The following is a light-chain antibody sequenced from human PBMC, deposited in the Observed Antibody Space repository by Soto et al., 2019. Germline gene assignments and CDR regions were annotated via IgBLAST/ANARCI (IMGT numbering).Light chain of an antibody. CDR3: QQRSNWPPIT. CDR2: DAS. J-gene: IGKJ1*01. V-gene: IGKV3-11*01. Sequence: EIVLTQSPATLSLSPGERATLSCRASQSVSSYLAWYQQKPGQAPSLLIYDASTRATGIPARFSGSGSGTEFTLTISSLQSEDFAVYYCQQRSNWPPITFGQGTKVDIK. CDR1: QSVSSY.